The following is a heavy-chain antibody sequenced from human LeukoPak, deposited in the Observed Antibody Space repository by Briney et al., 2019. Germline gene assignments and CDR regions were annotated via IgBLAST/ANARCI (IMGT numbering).Heavy chain of an antibody. CDR3: ARGGREDRGSHSGFDY. J-gene: IGHJ4*02. Sequence: SQTLSLTCAISGDSVSSNSVAWNWIRQSPSRGLEWLGRTYYSSKWYNDYAVSMRGRITINPDTSKNQFSLQLNPVTPEDTALYYCARGGREDRGSHSGFDYWGQGTLVTVSS. V-gene: IGHV6-1*01. CDR1: GDSVSSNSVA. D-gene: IGHD1-26*01. CDR2: TYYSSKWYN.